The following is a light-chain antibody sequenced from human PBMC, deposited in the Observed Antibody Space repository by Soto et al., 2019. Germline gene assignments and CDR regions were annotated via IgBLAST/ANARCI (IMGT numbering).Light chain of an antibody. CDR2: DVS. J-gene: IGLJ1*01. CDR3: CSYTGSYV. Sequence: QSVLTQPRSVSGSPGQSVTISCTGTNSDFGGYKYVSWYQQHPGKAPKLMIYDVSKLPSGVPDRFSGSKSGNTASLTISGLQAEDEADYFCCSYTGSYVFGTGTKVTVL. V-gene: IGLV2-11*01. CDR1: NSDFGGYKY.